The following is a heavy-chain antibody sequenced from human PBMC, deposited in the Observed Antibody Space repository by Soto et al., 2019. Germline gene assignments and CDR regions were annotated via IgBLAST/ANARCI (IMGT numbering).Heavy chain of an antibody. CDR2: ITSSGTTV. CDR3: XXGSSNWAYYFDF. Sequence: EVHLVESGGGLVQPGGSLRLSCAASGFTFSSYSLNWVRQAPGKGLEWVSYITSSGTTVYYADSVRGRFTISRDNAKNSXYXXMXXLRDXXTXXXXCXXGSSNWAYYFDFWGQGTLVTVSS. D-gene: IGHD6-13*01. J-gene: IGHJ4*02. V-gene: IGHV3-48*02. CDR1: GFTFSSYS.